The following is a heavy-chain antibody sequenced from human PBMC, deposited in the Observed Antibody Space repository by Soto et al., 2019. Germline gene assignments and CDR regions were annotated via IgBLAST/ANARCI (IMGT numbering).Heavy chain of an antibody. CDR2: IYYSGST. V-gene: IGHV4-39*01. D-gene: IGHD6-19*01. Sequence: SETLSLTCSVSGGSTNSSSYFWGWVRQPPGKGLEWIGSIYYSGSTYYNPSLRSRVTISVDTSKNQFSLKLSSVTAADTAVFSCASQHSSGTRNWFDPWGQGTLVTVSS. J-gene: IGHJ5*02. CDR1: GGSTNSSSYF. CDR3: ASQHSSGTRNWFDP.